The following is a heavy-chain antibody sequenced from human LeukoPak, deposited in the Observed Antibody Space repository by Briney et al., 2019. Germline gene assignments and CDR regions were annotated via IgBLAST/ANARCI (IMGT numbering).Heavy chain of an antibody. CDR3: ARGDYYGSGMYGWFDP. CDR2: VSCDGSNK. D-gene: IGHD3-10*01. J-gene: IGHJ5*02. V-gene: IGHV3-30*03. CDR1: GFNFSIYV. Sequence: GGSLRLSCAVSGFNFSIYVMHWVRQAPGKGLEWVAVVSCDGSNKYYVDSVKGRFTISRDIPKNILYLRMNSLRTEDTAVYYCARGDYYGSGMYGWFDPWSQGTLVTVSS.